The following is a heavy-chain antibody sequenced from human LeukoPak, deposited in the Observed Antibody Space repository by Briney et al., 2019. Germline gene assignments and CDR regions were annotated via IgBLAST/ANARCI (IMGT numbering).Heavy chain of an antibody. D-gene: IGHD7-27*01. CDR1: GGSISSGGYY. CDR2: IYHSGST. J-gene: IGHJ6*02. CDR3: ARDFPEPNLKLTGDVDGSYDGMDV. V-gene: IGHV4-30-2*01. Sequence: PSETLSLTCTVSGGSISSGGYYWSWIRQPPGKGLEWIGYIYHSGSTYYNPSLKSRVTISVDRSKNQFSLKLSSVTAADTAVYYCARDFPEPNLKLTGDVDGSYDGMDVWGQGTTVTVSS.